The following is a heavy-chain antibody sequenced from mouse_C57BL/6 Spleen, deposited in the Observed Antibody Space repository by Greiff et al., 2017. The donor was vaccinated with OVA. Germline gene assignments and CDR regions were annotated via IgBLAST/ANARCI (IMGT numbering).Heavy chain of an antibody. Sequence: VQLQQPGAELVMPGASVKLSCKASGYTFTSYWMHWVKQRPGQGLEWIGEIDPSDGYTNYNQKFKGKSTLTVDKSSSTAYMQLSSLTSEDSAVYYCAKSLLRGYFDYWGQGTTLTVSS. CDR2: IDPSDGYT. J-gene: IGHJ2*01. V-gene: IGHV1-69*01. D-gene: IGHD1-1*01. CDR1: GYTFTSYW. CDR3: AKSLLRGYFDY.